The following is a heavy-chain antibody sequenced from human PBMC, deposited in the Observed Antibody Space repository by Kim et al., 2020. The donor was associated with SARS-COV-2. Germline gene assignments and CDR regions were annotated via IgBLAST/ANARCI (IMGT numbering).Heavy chain of an antibody. CDR1: GFTFGDYG. V-gene: IGHV3-49*04. CDR2: IRSKAYGGTT. Sequence: GGSLRLSCIASGFTFGDYGMTWVRQAPGKGLEWVGFIRSKAYGGTTEYAASVKGRFTISRDDSKSIAYLQMNSLKTDDTAVYYCTVKYNYWGQGTLVTVSS. CDR3: TVKYNY. D-gene: IGHD5-18*01. J-gene: IGHJ4*02.